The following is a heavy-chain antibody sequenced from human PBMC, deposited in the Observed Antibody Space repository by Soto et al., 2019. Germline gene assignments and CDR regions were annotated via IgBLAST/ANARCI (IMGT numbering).Heavy chain of an antibody. Sequence: QVQLVQSGAEVKKPGASVKVSCKASGYTFTSYDINWVRQATGQGLEWMGWMNPNSGNTGYAQKFQGRVTMTRNTSISTAYMELSSLRSEGTAVYFCARERSAAGTGGFDPWGQGTLVTVSS. V-gene: IGHV1-8*01. CDR3: ARERSAAGTGGFDP. J-gene: IGHJ5*02. CDR2: MNPNSGNT. D-gene: IGHD6-13*01. CDR1: GYTFTSYD.